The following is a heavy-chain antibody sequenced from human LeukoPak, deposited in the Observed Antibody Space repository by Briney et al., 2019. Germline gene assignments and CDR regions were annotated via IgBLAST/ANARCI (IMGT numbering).Heavy chain of an antibody. J-gene: IGHJ4*02. CDR2: INPNSGGT. CDR3: ARSYCSSTSCYGYFDY. Sequence: ASVKVSCKASGYTFTGYYVHRVRQAPGQGLEWIGWINPNSGGTNYAQKFQGWVTMTRDTSISTAYMELSRLRSDDTAVYYCARSYCSSTSCYGYFDYWGQGTLVTVSS. D-gene: IGHD2-2*01. V-gene: IGHV1-2*04. CDR1: GYTFTGYY.